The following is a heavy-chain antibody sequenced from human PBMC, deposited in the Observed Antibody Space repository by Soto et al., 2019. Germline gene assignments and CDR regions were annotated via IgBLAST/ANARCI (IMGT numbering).Heavy chain of an antibody. CDR2: ISGSGGST. CDR1: GFTFSSYA. Sequence: EVQLLESGGGLVQPGGSLRLSCAASGFTFSSYAMSWVRQAPGKGLEWVSAISGSGGSTYYADSVKGRFTISRDNSKNTLYLQMNSLRAEDTAVYYCAKGGSGSSVYYYYCMDVWGQGTTVTVSS. D-gene: IGHD3-10*01. J-gene: IGHJ6*02. CDR3: AKGGSGSSVYYYYCMDV. V-gene: IGHV3-23*01.